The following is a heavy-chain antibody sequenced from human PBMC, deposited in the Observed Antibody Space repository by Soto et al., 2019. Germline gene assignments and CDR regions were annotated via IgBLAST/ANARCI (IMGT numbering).Heavy chain of an antibody. V-gene: IGHV4-59*08. Sequence: PSETLSLTCTGSGGSISSYYWSWIRQPPGKGLEWIGYIYYSGSTNYNPSLKSRVTISVDTSKNQFSLQLSSVTAADTAVYYCAGTFIAAARRDFDYRGQGTLVTVSS. CDR1: GGSISSYY. CDR2: IYYSGST. J-gene: IGHJ4*02. CDR3: AGTFIAAARRDFDY. D-gene: IGHD6-13*01.